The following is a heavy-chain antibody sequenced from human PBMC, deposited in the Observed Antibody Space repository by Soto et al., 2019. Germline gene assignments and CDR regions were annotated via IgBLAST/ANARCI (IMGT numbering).Heavy chain of an antibody. CDR3: ARGTLFGSGYDREGYFDY. CDR2: IIPIFGTA. Sequence: GASVKVSCKASGGTFSSYAISWVRQAPGQGLEWMGGIIPIFGTANYAQKFQGRVTITADKSTSTAYMELSSLRSEDTAVYYCARGTLFGSGYDREGYFDYWGQGTLVTVSS. D-gene: IGHD5-12*01. CDR1: GGTFSSYA. V-gene: IGHV1-69*06. J-gene: IGHJ4*02.